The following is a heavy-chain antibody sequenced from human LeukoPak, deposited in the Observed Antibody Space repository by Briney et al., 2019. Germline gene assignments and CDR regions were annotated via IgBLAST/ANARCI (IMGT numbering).Heavy chain of an antibody. J-gene: IGHJ6*02. CDR2: ISYDGSNK. CDR1: GFTFSSYA. Sequence: GGSLRLSCAASGFTFSSYAMHWVRQAPGKGLEWVAVISYDGSNKYYADPVKGRFTISRDNSKNTLYLQMNSLRAEDTAVYYCARVRSSSSWFGYYYYGMDVWGQGTTVTVSS. V-gene: IGHV3-30-3*01. CDR3: ARVRSSSSWFGYYYYGMDV. D-gene: IGHD6-6*01.